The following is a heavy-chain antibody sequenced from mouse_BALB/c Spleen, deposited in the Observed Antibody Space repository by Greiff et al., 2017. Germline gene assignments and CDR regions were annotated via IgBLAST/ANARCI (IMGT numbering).Heavy chain of an antibody. Sequence: EVQVVESGGGLVQPGGSLRLSCATSGFTFTDYYMSWVRQPPGKALEWLGFIRNKANGYTTEYSASVKGRFTISRDNSQSILYLQMNTLRAEDSATYYCARAHSIGGFAYWGQGTLVTVSA. CDR2: IRNKANGYTT. D-gene: IGHD2-3*01. CDR3: ARAHSIGGFAY. J-gene: IGHJ3*01. V-gene: IGHV7-3*02. CDR1: GFTFTDYY.